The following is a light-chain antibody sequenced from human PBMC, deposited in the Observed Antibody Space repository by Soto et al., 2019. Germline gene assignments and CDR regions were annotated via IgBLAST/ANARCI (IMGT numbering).Light chain of an antibody. J-gene: IGKJ4*01. V-gene: IGKV3-15*01. CDR2: GAT. CDR3: QQLNTYPLT. Sequence: EFVLTQSPGTLSLSPGERATLSCRASQTVRNNYLAWYQQKPGQAPRLLIYGATTRATGIPARFSGSGSGTEFTLTISSLQSEDFATYYCQQLNTYPLTFGGGTKVDIK. CDR1: QTVRNN.